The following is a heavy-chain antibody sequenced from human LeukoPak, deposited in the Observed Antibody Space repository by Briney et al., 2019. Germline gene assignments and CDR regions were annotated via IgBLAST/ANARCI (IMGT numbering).Heavy chain of an antibody. CDR2: IYYSGST. CDR1: GDSISSSVYY. V-gene: IGHV4-39*01. J-gene: IGHJ4*02. D-gene: IGHD3-22*01. CDR3: ARLGDPYLYDSSGTFDY. Sequence: PSETLSLTCTVSGDSISSSVYYWGWIRQPPGKGLEWIGSIYYSGSTYYNPSLKSRVTISVDTSKNQFSLKLSSVTAADTAVYYCARLGDPYLYDSSGTFDYWGQGTLVTVSS.